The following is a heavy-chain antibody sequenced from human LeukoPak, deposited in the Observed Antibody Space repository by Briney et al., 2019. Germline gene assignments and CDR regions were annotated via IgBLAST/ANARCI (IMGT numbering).Heavy chain of an antibody. V-gene: IGHV3-21*01. Sequence: TGGSLRLSCAASGFTFSSYSMNWVRQAPGKGLEWVSSISSSSCYIYYADSVKGRFTISRDNAKNSLYLQMNSLRAEDTAVYYCARVGSSSFNWFDPWGQGTLVTVSS. CDR1: GFTFSSYS. D-gene: IGHD6-6*01. CDR2: ISSSSCYI. J-gene: IGHJ5*02. CDR3: ARVGSSSFNWFDP.